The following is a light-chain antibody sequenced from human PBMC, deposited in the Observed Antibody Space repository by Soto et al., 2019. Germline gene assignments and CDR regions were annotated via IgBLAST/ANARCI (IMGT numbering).Light chain of an antibody. Sequence: DIQMTQSPSTLSASVADRVTIAGRASQSISNWLPWYQHKPGKAPKLLIYKASSLESGVPSRFSGSGSGTEFTLTISSLQPDDFETYYCQQYNRSFGQGTKVEIK. V-gene: IGKV1-5*03. CDR1: QSISNW. J-gene: IGKJ1*01. CDR3: QQYNRS. CDR2: KAS.